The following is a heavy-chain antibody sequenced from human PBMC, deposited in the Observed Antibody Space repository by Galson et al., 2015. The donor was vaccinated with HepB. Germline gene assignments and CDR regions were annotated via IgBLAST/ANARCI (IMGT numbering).Heavy chain of an antibody. CDR3: ARASSSGWHETDAFDI. Sequence: CAISGDSVSSNSAAWNWIRQSPSRGLEWLGRTYCRSKWYNDYAVSVKSRITINPDTSKNQFSLQLNSVTPEDTAVFYCARASSSGWHETDAFDIWGQGTIVTVSS. CDR1: GDSVSSNSAA. D-gene: IGHD6-19*01. V-gene: IGHV6-1*01. CDR2: TYCRSKWYN. J-gene: IGHJ3*02.